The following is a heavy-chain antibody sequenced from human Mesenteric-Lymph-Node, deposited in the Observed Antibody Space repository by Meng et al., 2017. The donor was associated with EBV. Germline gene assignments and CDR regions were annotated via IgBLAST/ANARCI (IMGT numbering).Heavy chain of an antibody. CDR2: TYYRSKWYN. Sequence: QVQLQQSGPGLVKPSXXXXLXSVISGDSVSSSRASWTWIRQSPSRGREGLGRTYYRSKWYNDYAVFVKSRITINPDTSKNQFSLQLNSVTPEDTAVYYCARGATSVFDLLGRGTRGTVSS. CDR3: ARGATSVFDL. CDR1: GDSVSSSRAS. J-gene: IGHJ2*01. V-gene: IGHV6-1*01.